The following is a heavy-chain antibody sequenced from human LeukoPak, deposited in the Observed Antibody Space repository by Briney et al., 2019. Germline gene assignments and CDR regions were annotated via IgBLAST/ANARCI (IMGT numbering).Heavy chain of an antibody. D-gene: IGHD6-13*01. V-gene: IGHV4-59*01. CDR2: IYYSGST. Sequence: SETLSLTCTVSGGSISSYYWSWIRQPPGKGLEWTGYIYYSGSTNYNPSLKSRVTISVDTSKNQFSLKLSSVTAADTAVYYCARDSGAAGTDYWGQGTLVTVSS. CDR1: GGSISSYY. J-gene: IGHJ4*02. CDR3: ARDSGAAGTDY.